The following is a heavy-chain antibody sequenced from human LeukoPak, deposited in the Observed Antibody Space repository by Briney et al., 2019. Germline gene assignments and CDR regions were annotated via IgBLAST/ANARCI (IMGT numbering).Heavy chain of an antibody. D-gene: IGHD1-1*01. Sequence: PGGSLRLSCAASEFTVSSSYMSWVRQAPGKGLEWVSPISSTGSYIYHADSVKGRFTISRDNPGNVVYLQMDSLRAEDTAVYYCSRVAQSGPTGWFDPWGQGTLVTVSS. V-gene: IGHV3-21*01. CDR1: EFTVSSSY. J-gene: IGHJ5*02. CDR2: ISSTGSYI. CDR3: SRVAQSGPTGWFDP.